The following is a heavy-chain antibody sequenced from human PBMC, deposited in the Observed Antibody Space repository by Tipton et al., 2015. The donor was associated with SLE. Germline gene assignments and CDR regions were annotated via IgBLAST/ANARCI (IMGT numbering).Heavy chain of an antibody. V-gene: IGHV3-23*01. D-gene: IGHD2-15*01. CDR1: GFTFSSYA. CDR2: ISGSGGST. Sequence: SLRLSCAASGFTFSSYAMSWVRQAPGKGLEWVSAISGSGGSTYYADSVKGRFTISRDNSKNTLYLQMNSLRAEDTAVYYCAKGYLGPGMFDPWGQGTLVTVSS. CDR3: AKGYLGPGMFDP. J-gene: IGHJ5*01.